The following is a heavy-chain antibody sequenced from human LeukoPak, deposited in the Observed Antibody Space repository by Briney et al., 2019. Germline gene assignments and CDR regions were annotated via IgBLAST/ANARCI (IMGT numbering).Heavy chain of an antibody. CDR1: GVTFSSDG. Sequence: GGSLRLSCAASGVTFSSDGMTWVRQAPGKGLEWVSSISESGGSTDDADSVKGRFTISRDNSKNTLFLQMHSLRVEDTAVYYCARDRLKGPPVMDSWGQGTLVTVSS. D-gene: IGHD3-16*01. V-gene: IGHV3-23*01. CDR2: ISESGGST. J-gene: IGHJ4*02. CDR3: ARDRLKGPPVMDS.